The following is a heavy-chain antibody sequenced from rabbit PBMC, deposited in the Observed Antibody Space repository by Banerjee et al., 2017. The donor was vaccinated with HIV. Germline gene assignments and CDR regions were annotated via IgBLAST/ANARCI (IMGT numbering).Heavy chain of an antibody. CDR1: GIDFSTDT. CDR3: ARDLAGVIGWNFNL. J-gene: IGHJ4*01. D-gene: IGHD4-1*01. CDR2: IYIVSGSI. V-gene: IGHV1S40*01. Sequence: QSLEESGGGLVQPEGSLTLTCTASGIDFSTDTMCWVRQAPGKGLEWIGCIYIVSGSIYASWVNGRFTISKTSSTTVTLQMTSLTAADTASYFCARDLAGVIGWNFNLWGPGTLVTVS.